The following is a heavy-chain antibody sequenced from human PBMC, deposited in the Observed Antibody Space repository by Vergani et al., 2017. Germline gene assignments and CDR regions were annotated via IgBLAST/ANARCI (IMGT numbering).Heavy chain of an antibody. Sequence: QVQLVESGGGLVKPGGSLRLSCAASGFTFSDYYMSWIRQAPGKGLEWVSYISSGGSTIYYADSVKGRFTISRDNAKNSLYLQMNSLRAEDTAVYYCAKLELPYYYYYMDVWGKGTTVTVSS. D-gene: IGHD1-7*01. CDR1: GFTFSDYY. CDR3: AKLELPYYYYYMDV. J-gene: IGHJ6*03. CDR2: ISSGGSTI. V-gene: IGHV3-11*01.